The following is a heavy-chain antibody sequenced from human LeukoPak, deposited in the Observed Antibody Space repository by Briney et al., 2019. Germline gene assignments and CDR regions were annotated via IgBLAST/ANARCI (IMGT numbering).Heavy chain of an antibody. CDR2: INPSGGST. J-gene: IGHJ5*02. CDR1: GYTFTSYY. CDR3: ARTPAGPDIVVVPAAGFRWFDP. Sequence: GASVKVSCKASGYTFTSYYMHWVRQAPGQGLEWMGIINPSGGSTSYAQKFQGRVTMTRDTSTSTVYMELSSLRSEDTAVYYCARTPAGPDIVVVPAAGFRWFDPWGQGTLVTVSS. D-gene: IGHD2-2*01. V-gene: IGHV1-46*01.